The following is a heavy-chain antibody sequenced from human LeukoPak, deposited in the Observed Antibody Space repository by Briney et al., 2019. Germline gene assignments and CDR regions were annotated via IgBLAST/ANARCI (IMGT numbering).Heavy chain of an antibody. CDR3: ASELRTFDS. CDR1: GFTFSSYW. Sequence: PGGSLRLSCAASGFTFSSYWMTWVRQAPGKGLEWVANIKHNGDELNYVDSVEGRFTISRDNAENSLYLHMTSLRAEDTAVYYCASELRTFDSWGHGTLVTVSS. V-gene: IGHV3-7*01. CDR2: IKHNGDEL. J-gene: IGHJ4*01. D-gene: IGHD3-16*01.